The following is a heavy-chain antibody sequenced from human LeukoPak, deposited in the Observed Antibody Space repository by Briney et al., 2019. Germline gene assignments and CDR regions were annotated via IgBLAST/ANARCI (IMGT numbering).Heavy chain of an antibody. V-gene: IGHV3-33*01. CDR2: IWYDGSNK. D-gene: IGHD3-22*01. Sequence: GGSLRLSCAASGGTFSSYGMRWVRQSPGKGLEWVAVIWYDGSNKYYADSVKGRFTISRDNSKNTLLLQMNRLRADDTVYYYCARAGPSDYYDRSGYYPHWGQGTLVSVSS. CDR1: GGTFSSYG. CDR3: ARAGPSDYYDRSGYYPH. J-gene: IGHJ4*02.